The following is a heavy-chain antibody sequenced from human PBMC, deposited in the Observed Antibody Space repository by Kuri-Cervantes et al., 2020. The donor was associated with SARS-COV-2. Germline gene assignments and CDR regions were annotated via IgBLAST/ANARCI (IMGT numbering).Heavy chain of an antibody. V-gene: IGHV3-74*01. CDR1: GFTFSGHW. D-gene: IGHD1-20*01. Sequence: LSLTCAASGFTFSGHWIHWVRQAPGKGLVWVSRINPDGSYKNNADSVKGRFTLSRYNAKNMLFLQMNILRAEDTAVYYCVRDGDNWNFDYWGQGTLVTVSS. J-gene: IGHJ4*02. CDR2: INPDGSYK. CDR3: VRDGDNWNFDY.